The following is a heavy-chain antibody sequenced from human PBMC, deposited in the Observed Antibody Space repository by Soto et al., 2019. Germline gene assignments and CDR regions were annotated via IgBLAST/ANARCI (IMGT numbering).Heavy chain of an antibody. V-gene: IGHV4-34*01. CDR1: GGSFSGYF. J-gene: IGHJ3*02. CDR3: ARVERGTATTVVDAFEI. CDR2: INHSGRT. Sequence: SETLSLTCAVYGGSFSGYFWSWFRQPPGKGLEWIGEINHSGRTNYNLSLKSRVTISIDTPKSQFSLRVTSVTAADTAMYYCARVERGTATTVVDAFEIWGRGTMVTVSS. D-gene: IGHD1-1*01.